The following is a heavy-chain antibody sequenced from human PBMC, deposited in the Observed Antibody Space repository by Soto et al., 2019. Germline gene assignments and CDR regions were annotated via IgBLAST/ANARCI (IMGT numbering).Heavy chain of an antibody. D-gene: IGHD6-13*01. CDR3: ARGHSSSYPHPLLSYYYDGMDV. Sequence: QVQLVQSGAEVKKPGSSVKVSCKASGGTFSSYAISWVRQAPGQGLEWMGGIIPIFGTANYAQKFQGRVTRTAEESTSTAYRELSSLRSEDTAVYDCARGHSSSYPHPLLSYYYDGMDVWGQGTTVTVSS. CDR2: IIPIFGTA. J-gene: IGHJ6*02. CDR1: GGTFSSYA. V-gene: IGHV1-69*01.